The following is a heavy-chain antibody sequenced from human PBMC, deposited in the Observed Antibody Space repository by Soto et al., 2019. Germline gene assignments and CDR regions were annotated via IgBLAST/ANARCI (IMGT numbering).Heavy chain of an antibody. D-gene: IGHD1-1*01. CDR2: ISSSGIFT. CDR3: ATNEFSVDY. CDR1: GFISGYS. Sequence: EVQLVESGGGLVKPGGSLRLSCAASGFISGYSMIWVRQAPGKGLERVSHISSSGIFTDYADSVKGRFTISRDNAKNSLYLQMNSLRAEDTAVYYCATNEFSVDYWGQGTLVTVSS. J-gene: IGHJ4*02. V-gene: IGHV3-21*04.